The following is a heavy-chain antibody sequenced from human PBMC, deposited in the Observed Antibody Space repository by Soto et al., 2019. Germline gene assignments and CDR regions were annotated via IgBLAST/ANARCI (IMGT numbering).Heavy chain of an antibody. CDR3: AHTQLWFGELDFSFDP. CDR1: GFSLSTSGVG. V-gene: IGHV2-5*02. CDR2: IYWDDDK. J-gene: IGHJ5*02. D-gene: IGHD3-10*01. Sequence: QITLKESGPPLVKPTQTLTLTCTFSGFSLSTSGVGVGWIRQPPGKALEWLALIYWDDDKRYSPSLKSRLTITKDTSKNQVVLTMTNMDPVDTATYYCAHTQLWFGELDFSFDPWGQGTLVTVSS.